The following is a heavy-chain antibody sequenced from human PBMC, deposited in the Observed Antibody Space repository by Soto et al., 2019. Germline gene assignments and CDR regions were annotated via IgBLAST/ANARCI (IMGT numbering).Heavy chain of an antibody. CDR1: GGSISSYY. V-gene: IGHV4-59*01. J-gene: IGHJ6*02. Sequence: SETLSLTCTVSGGSISSYYWSWIRQPPGKGLEWIGYIYYSGSTNYNPSLKSRVTISVDTSKNQFSLKLSSVTAADTAVYYCARDLGGVTAAMGYYYYGMDVWGQGTTVTVSS. CDR3: ARDLGGVTAAMGYYYYGMDV. D-gene: IGHD2-2*01. CDR2: IYYSGST.